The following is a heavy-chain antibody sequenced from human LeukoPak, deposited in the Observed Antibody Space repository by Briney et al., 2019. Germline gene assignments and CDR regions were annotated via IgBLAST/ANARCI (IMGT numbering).Heavy chain of an antibody. V-gene: IGHV4-39*01. CDR2: TYYSGST. Sequence: PSETLSLTCTVSGGSISSSSYYWGWIRQPPGKGLEWIGSTYYSGSTYYNPSLKSRVTISVDTSKNQFSLKLSSVTAADTAVYYCARLLIAGATGGSAFDIWGQGTMVTVSS. J-gene: IGHJ3*02. CDR3: ARLLIAGATGGSAFDI. D-gene: IGHD1-26*01. CDR1: GGSISSSSYY.